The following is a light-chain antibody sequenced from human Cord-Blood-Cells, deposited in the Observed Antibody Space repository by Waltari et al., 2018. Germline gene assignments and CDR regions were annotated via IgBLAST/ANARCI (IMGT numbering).Light chain of an antibody. J-gene: IGKJ4*01. Sequence: EIVMTQSPATLSVSPGERATLSCRASQSVSSNLAWYQQKPGQAPRLLIYGASTRATGNPARFSGSGSGTEFTLTISSLQSEDFAVYYCQQDNNWPLTFGGGTKVEIK. CDR2: GAS. CDR1: QSVSSN. V-gene: IGKV3-15*01. CDR3: QQDNNWPLT.